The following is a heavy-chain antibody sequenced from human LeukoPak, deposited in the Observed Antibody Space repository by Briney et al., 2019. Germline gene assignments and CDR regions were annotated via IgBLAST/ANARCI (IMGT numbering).Heavy chain of an antibody. CDR1: GGTFSSYA. Sequence: SVKVPCKASGGTFSSYAISWVRQAPGQGLEWGGGIIPIFGTANYAQKFQGRVTITADKSTSTAYMELSSLRPEDTAVYYCARGNDYVWGSYRYTIQVAAPYYYYYGMDVWGKGTTVTVSS. V-gene: IGHV1-69*06. J-gene: IGHJ6*04. CDR2: IIPIFGTA. D-gene: IGHD3-16*02. CDR3: ARGNDYVWGSYRYTIQVAAPYYYYYGMDV.